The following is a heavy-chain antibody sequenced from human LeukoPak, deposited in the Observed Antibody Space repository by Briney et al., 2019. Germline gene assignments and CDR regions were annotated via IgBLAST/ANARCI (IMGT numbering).Heavy chain of an antibody. CDR2: ISSSSSCI. CDR1: GFTFSSYS. Sequence: GGSLRLSCAASGFTFSSYSMNWVRQAPGKGLEWVSSISSSSSCIYYADSVKGRFTISRDNAKNSLYLQMNSLRAEDTAVYYCARGLGGGDIALADWGQGTLVTVSS. J-gene: IGHJ4*02. CDR3: ARGLGGGDIALAD. D-gene: IGHD6-19*01. V-gene: IGHV3-21*01.